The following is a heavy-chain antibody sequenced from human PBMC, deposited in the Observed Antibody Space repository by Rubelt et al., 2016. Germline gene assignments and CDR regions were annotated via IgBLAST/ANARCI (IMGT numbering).Heavy chain of an antibody. CDR1: GGSFNDYY. CDR3: ARSTSGVGRGAINV. CDR2: IDHSGST. J-gene: IGHJ6*02. V-gene: IGHV4-34*02. D-gene: IGHD2-2*02. Sequence: QVQLKQWGAGLLKPSETLSLTCAVYGGSFNDYYRSWIRQPPGKGLEWIGEIDHSGSTNYNPSLKSRVTISVDTAKNQFPRRRRSVTAADTAVFYCARSTSGVGRGAINVWGQGTTVTVSS.